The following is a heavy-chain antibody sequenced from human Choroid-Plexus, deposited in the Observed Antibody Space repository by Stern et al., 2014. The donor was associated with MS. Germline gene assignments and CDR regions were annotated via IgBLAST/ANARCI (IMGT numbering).Heavy chain of an antibody. CDR3: AKDRQYLTYFFDH. Sequence: VQLVESGGGVVHPPTPLRLSCVASGFTFGSCAMHWVRQAPGKGLEWVAGVSYDGSNKYYADSVKGRFTISRDNSQNTLYMQMSSLRPEDTAVYYCAKDRQYLTYFFDHWGQGSLVTVSS. CDR1: GFTFGSCA. V-gene: IGHV3-30*18. J-gene: IGHJ5*02. CDR2: VSYDGSNK. D-gene: IGHD2/OR15-2a*01.